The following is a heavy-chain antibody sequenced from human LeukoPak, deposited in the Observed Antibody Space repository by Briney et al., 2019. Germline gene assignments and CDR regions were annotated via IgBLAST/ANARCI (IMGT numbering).Heavy chain of an antibody. J-gene: IGHJ3*02. D-gene: IGHD3-22*01. CDR1: GYTFTSYG. CDR2: ISAYNGNT. CDR3: ATTLDYYDSSVLRIGAFDI. V-gene: IGHV1-18*01. Sequence: ASVKVSCKASGYTFTSYGISWVRQAPGQGLEWMGWISAYNGNTNYAQKLQARVTMTTDTSTSTAYMELRSLRSDDTAVYYCATTLDYYDSSVLRIGAFDIWGQGTMVTVSS.